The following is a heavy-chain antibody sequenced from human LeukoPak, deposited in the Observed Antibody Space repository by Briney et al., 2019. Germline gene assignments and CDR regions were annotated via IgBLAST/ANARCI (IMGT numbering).Heavy chain of an antibody. CDR3: ARVYKSSSGLTPLAP. Sequence: ASVKVSCKASGYTFTSYGISWVRQAPGQGLEWMVWISAYNGNTNYAQKLQGRVTMTTDTSTSTAYMEMRSLRSDDTAVYYCARVYKSSSGLTPLAPWGQGTLVTVSS. V-gene: IGHV1-18*01. J-gene: IGHJ5*02. CDR2: ISAYNGNT. CDR1: GYTFTSYG. D-gene: IGHD6-19*01.